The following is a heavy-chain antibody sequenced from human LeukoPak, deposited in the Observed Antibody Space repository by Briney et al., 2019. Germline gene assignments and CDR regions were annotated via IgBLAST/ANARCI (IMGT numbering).Heavy chain of an antibody. CDR2: ISCDGSNK. CDR3: ASEYSSSWYKRNDAFDI. CDR1: GFTFSSYA. J-gene: IGHJ3*02. D-gene: IGHD6-13*01. V-gene: IGHV3-30*04. Sequence: GRSLRLSCAASGFTFSSYAMHWVRQAPGKGLEWVADISCDGSNKYYADSVKGRFTISRDNSKDTLYLQRNSLRAEDTAVYYCASEYSSSWYKRNDAFDIWGQGTMVTVSS.